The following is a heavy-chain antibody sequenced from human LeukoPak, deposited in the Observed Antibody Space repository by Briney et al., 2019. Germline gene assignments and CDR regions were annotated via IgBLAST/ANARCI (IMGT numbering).Heavy chain of an antibody. CDR1: GFTFTSYS. Sequence: PGGSLRLSCAGSGFTFTSYSLNWVRQAPGKGLELVSCISSHGNYIHYADSVKGRFTVSRDDATNSVFLQMNSLRAEDTGIYHCARDGQWDLTYYLDYWGQGILVSVSS. D-gene: IGHD1-26*01. CDR3: ARDGQWDLTYYLDY. CDR2: ISSHGNYI. V-gene: IGHV3-21*01. J-gene: IGHJ4*02.